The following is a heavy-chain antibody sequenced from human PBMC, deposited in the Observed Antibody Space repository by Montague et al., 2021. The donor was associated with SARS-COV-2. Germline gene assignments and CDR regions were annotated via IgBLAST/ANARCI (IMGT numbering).Heavy chain of an antibody. V-gene: IGHV4-39*07. Sequence: SETLSLTCTVSGGSIRSSSYYWGWIRQPPGKGLEWIGSIYYSGSTYYNPSLKSRVTISVDTSKNQFSLKLTSVTAADTAVYYCARDLDSFYGMDVWGQGTTVTVSS. CDR1: GGSIRSSSYY. J-gene: IGHJ6*02. CDR2: IYYSGST. CDR3: ARDLDSFYGMDV.